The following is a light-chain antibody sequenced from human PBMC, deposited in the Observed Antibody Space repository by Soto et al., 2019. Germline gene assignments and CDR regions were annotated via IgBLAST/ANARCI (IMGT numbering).Light chain of an antibody. CDR1: QSISSD. V-gene: IGKV3D-15*01. Sequence: EIVMTQSPATLSVSPGERATLSCRASQSISSDVAWYQQKPGQAPRILIYDASNRATGIPARFSGSGSGTDFTLTISSLKSEDLAVYYCQQYANWPKTFGQGTKVDIK. CDR3: QQYANWPKT. CDR2: DAS. J-gene: IGKJ1*01.